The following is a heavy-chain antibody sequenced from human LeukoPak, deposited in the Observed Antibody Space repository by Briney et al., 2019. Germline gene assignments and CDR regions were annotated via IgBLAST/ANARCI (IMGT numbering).Heavy chain of an antibody. V-gene: IGHV4-59*01. D-gene: IGHD3-10*01. CDR1: GGSISSYY. J-gene: IGHJ4*02. CDR3: ARGYDSGSRPFDY. Sequence: PSETLSLTCTVSGGSISSYYWSWIRQPPGKGLVWNGDIYYSGSTNYNPSLKSRVTISVDTSKNQFSLKLSSVTAADTAVYYCARGYDSGSRPFDYWGQGTLVTVSS. CDR2: IYYSGST.